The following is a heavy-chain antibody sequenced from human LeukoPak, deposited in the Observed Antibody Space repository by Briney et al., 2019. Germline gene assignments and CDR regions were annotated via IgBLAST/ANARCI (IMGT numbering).Heavy chain of an antibody. V-gene: IGHV1-2*02. J-gene: IGHJ4*02. CDR1: GYTFTGYY. Sequence: ASVKVSCKASGYTFTGYYMHWVRQAPGQGLEWMGWINPNSGGTNYAQKFQGRVTMTRDTSISTAYMELSRLRSDDTAVYYCARVFRAKWVGYCSGGSCYTPFDYWGQGTLVTVSS. D-gene: IGHD2-15*01. CDR2: INPNSGGT. CDR3: ARVFRAKWVGYCSGGSCYTPFDY.